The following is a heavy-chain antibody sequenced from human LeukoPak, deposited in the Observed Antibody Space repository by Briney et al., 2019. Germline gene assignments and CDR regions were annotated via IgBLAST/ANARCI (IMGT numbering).Heavy chain of an antibody. D-gene: IGHD6-13*01. CDR3: ARIYSSSWSGLYNWFDP. V-gene: IGHV3-11*04. CDR2: ISSSGSTI. CDR1: GFTFSDYY. Sequence: GGSLRLSCAASGFTFSDYYMSWIRQAPGKGLEWVSYISSSGSTIYYADSVKGRFTISRDNAKNSLYLQMSSLRAEDTAVYYCARIYSSSWSGLYNWFDPWGQGTLVTVSS. J-gene: IGHJ5*02.